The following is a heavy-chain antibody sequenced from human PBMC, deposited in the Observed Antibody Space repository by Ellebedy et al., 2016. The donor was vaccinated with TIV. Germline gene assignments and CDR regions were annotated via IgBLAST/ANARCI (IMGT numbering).Heavy chain of an antibody. V-gene: IGHV3-30*01. J-gene: IGHJ3*01. D-gene: IGHD4-17*01. CDR3: ARGDSTLTLNAFDV. CDR1: GFTFNIYA. CDR2: ISYHGKNK. Sequence: PGGSLRLTCAASGFTFNIYAMHWVRQAPGKGLEWVAVISYHGKNKNIADSVKGRFAISRDNSWNTLYLERNSLRPEDTATYYCARGDSTLTLNAFDVWGQGTVVTVSS.